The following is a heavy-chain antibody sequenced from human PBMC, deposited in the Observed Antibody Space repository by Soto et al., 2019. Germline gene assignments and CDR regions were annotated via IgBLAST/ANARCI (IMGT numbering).Heavy chain of an antibody. CDR1: GFTFSSYG. CDR3: AKPPLGYRLLYYFDY. Sequence: PGGSLRLSCAASGFTFSSYGMHWVRQAPGKGLEWVAVISYDGSNKYYADSVKGRFTISRDNSKNTLYLQMNSLRAEDTAVYYCAKPPLGYRLLYYFDYWGQGTLVTVS. J-gene: IGHJ4*02. V-gene: IGHV3-30*18. CDR2: ISYDGSNK. D-gene: IGHD2-2*01.